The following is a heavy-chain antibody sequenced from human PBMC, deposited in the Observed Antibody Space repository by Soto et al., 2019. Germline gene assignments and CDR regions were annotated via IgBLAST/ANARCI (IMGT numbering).Heavy chain of an antibody. V-gene: IGHV4-39*01. D-gene: IGHD1-1*01. CDR3: ARREGRPTTSYYFDF. Sequence: QLQLQESGPGLVKPSETLSLTCSVSGDSINSDKYYWGWIRQPPGKGLEWIGSIYYRGNTYYTPSPQTGVTNSRDKPKTMSSLKLTSVPAADSVWFFCARREGRPTTSYYFDFWGQGALFTVSS. J-gene: IGHJ4*02. CDR1: GDSINSDKYY. CDR2: IYYRGNT.